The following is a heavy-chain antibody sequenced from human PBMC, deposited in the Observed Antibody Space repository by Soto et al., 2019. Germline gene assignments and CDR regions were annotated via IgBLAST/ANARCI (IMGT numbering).Heavy chain of an antibody. D-gene: IGHD6-13*01. J-gene: IGHJ3*02. CDR1: GFTFSSYG. V-gene: IGHV3-33*01. CDR3: ATDIGDQTSRWTDAFDI. Sequence: PGGSLRLSCAASGFTFSSYGMHWVRQAPGKGLEWVAVIWYDGTNKYYVDSVKGRFTISKDNSKNTLYLQMNSLRAEDTAIYYCATDIGDQTSRWTDAFDIWGQGTMVTV. CDR2: IWYDGTNK.